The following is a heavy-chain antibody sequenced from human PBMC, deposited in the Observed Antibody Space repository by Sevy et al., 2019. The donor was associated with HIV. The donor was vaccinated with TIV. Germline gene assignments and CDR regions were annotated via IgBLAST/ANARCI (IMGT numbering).Heavy chain of an antibody. V-gene: IGHV3-7*01. J-gene: IGHJ6*02. D-gene: IGHD2-8*01. CDR1: GFTFSSYW. CDR3: ARAMGYYYYYGMDV. CDR2: IKQDGSEK. Sequence: GGSLRLSCAASGFTFSSYWMSWVRQAPGKGLEWVANIKQDGSEKYYVDSVKGRFTISRDNAKNSLYLQMNSLRAKDTAVYYCARAMGYYYYYGMDVWGQGTTVTVSS.